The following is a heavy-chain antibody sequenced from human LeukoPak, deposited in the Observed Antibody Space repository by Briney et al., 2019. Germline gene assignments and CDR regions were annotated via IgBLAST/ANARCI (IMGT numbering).Heavy chain of an antibody. CDR2: ISGTGAST. D-gene: IGHD6-19*01. Sequence: GGSLRLSCAASGSGFIFSNYGMRWVRQAPGKRLEWVSAISGTGASTFYADSVKGRCIVSRDNPKKTVHLQMTNLRAEDTGVYYCAKAYLVYIAVAGPVDYWGQGTLVTVSS. CDR1: GSGFIFSNYG. CDR3: AKAYLVYIAVAGPVDY. J-gene: IGHJ4*02. V-gene: IGHV3-23*01.